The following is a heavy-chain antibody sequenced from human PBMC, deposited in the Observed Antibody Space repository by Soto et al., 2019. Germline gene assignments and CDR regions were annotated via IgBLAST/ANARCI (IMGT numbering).Heavy chain of an antibody. V-gene: IGHV1-46*01. D-gene: IGHD3-10*01. CDR2: INPSGGST. Sequence: QVQLVQSGAEVKKPGASVKVSCKASGYTFTSYYMHWVRQAPGQGLEWMGIINPSGGSTSYAQKFQGRVTMTRDTSTSTVYMELSSLRSEDTAVYYCARDGVGSGSYYKVFYYYYGMDVWGQGTTVTVSS. J-gene: IGHJ6*02. CDR1: GYTFTSYY. CDR3: ARDGVGSGSYYKVFYYYYGMDV.